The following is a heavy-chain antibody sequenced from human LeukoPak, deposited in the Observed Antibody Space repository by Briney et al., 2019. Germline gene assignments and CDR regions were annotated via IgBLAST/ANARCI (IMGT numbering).Heavy chain of an antibody. J-gene: IGHJ4*02. CDR2: ISYDGSNK. CDR3: AKDGSDFWSGYFDY. CDR1: GFTFSSYG. D-gene: IGHD3-3*01. V-gene: IGHV3-30*18. Sequence: PGGSLRLFCAASGFTFSSYGMQWVRQAPGKGLEWVAVISYDGSNKYYADSVKGRFTISRDNSKNTLYLQMNSLRAEDTAVYCCAKDGSDFWSGYFDYWGQGTLVTVSS.